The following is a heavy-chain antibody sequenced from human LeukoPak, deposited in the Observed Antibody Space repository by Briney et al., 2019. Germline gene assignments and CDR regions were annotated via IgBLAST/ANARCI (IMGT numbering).Heavy chain of an antibody. Sequence: PGGSLRLSCAASGFTFSSYGMSWVRQAPGKGLEWVSAISGSGGSTYYADSVKGRFTISRDNAKNSLYLQMNSLRAEDTAVYYCARGATGSRRNYFDYWGQGTLVTVSS. CDR1: GFTFSSYG. V-gene: IGHV3-23*01. CDR3: ARGATGSRRNYFDY. CDR2: ISGSGGST. D-gene: IGHD3-10*01. J-gene: IGHJ4*02.